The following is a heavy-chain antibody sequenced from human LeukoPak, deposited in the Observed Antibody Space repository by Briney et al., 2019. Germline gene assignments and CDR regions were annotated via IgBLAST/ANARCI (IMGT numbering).Heavy chain of an antibody. CDR2: IIPIFGTA. CDR1: GGTFSSYA. V-gene: IGHV1-69*13. CDR3: AAPPPYYYDSSGYYYDY. Sequence: GASVKVSCKASGGTFSSYAISWVRQAPGQGLDWMGGIIPIFGTANYAQEFQGRVTITEDESTSTAYLELSSLRSEDTSVYYCAAPPPYYYDSSGYYYDYWGQGTLVTVSS. D-gene: IGHD3-22*01. J-gene: IGHJ4*02.